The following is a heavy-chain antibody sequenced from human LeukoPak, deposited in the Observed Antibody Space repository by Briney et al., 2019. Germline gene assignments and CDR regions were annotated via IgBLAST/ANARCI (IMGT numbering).Heavy chain of an antibody. CDR1: GFTFSNFG. CDR3: AKDAWDCSNGRCPSYFYYMDV. CDR2: IRYDGANK. Sequence: GGSLRLSCAASGFTFSNFGMHWARRGPGKGLEGVSFIRYDGANKYYADSVRGRITISRDNAKNMLYLQMNSLRAEDAAVYYCAKDAWDCSNGRCPSYFYYMDVWGKGTTVTVSS. J-gene: IGHJ6*03. D-gene: IGHD2-8*01. V-gene: IGHV3-30*02.